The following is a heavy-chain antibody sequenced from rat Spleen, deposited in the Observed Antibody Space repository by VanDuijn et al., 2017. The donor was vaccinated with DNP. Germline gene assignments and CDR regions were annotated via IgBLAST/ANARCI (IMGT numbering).Heavy chain of an antibody. Sequence: EVQLVESGGGLVQPGRSMKLSCAASGFSFSDYDMAWVRQAPTQGLEWVASISPNTVSTHYRDSVTGRFTISRDHAKSTLYLQMDSLRSEDTATYFCARHGRVTTVATYWYFDFWGPGTMVTVSS. J-gene: IGHJ1*01. CDR3: ARHGRVTTVATYWYFDF. D-gene: IGHD1-3*01. CDR1: GFSFSDYD. V-gene: IGHV5-25*01. CDR2: ISPNTVST.